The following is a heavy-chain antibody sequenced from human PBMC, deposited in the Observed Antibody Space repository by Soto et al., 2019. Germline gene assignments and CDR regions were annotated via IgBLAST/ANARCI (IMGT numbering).Heavy chain of an antibody. CDR1: GFTFSSYA. J-gene: IGHJ4*02. V-gene: IGHV3-30-3*01. D-gene: IGHD3-22*01. CDR2: ISYDGSNK. Sequence: PGGSLRLSCAASGFTFSSYAMRWVSLAPGKGLEWVAVISYDGSNKYYADSVKGRFTISRDNSKNTLYLQMNSLRAEDTAVYYCARDRVVSFTMIVVDPGYWGQGTLVTVSS. CDR3: ARDRVVSFTMIVVDPGY.